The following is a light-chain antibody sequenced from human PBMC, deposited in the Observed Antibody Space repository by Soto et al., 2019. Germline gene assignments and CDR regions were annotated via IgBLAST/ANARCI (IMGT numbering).Light chain of an antibody. V-gene: IGKV1-5*03. CDR1: QSISSW. CDR2: KAS. CDR3: QQYTSYPWT. J-gene: IGKJ1*01. Sequence: DIQMTQSPSTLSASVGGRVTITCRASQSISSWLAWYQQKPGKAPKLLIYKASSLESGVPSRFSGSGSGTEFTLTISSLQPDDFATYYCQQYTSYPWTFCQGTKVDIX.